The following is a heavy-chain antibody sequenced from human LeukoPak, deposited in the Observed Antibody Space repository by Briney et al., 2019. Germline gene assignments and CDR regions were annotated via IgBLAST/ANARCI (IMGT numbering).Heavy chain of an antibody. CDR2: INQTGSEK. Sequence: HPGGSLRLSCGASGFIFSSHWMSWVRQAPGKGLEWVANINQTGSEKYYVDSVKGRFTISRDNAKNSLFLQMDSLRVEDTAVYYCARALGHSTGDYWGQGTLVTVSS. CDR3: ARALGHSTGDY. V-gene: IGHV3-7*04. D-gene: IGHD7-27*01. CDR1: GFIFSSHW. J-gene: IGHJ4*02.